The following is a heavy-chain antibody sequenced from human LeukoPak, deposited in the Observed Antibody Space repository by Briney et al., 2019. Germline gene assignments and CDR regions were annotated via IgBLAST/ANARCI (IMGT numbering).Heavy chain of an antibody. CDR1: GYTFTSYG. Sequence: GASVKVSCKASGYTFTSYGISWVRQAPGQGLEWMGWISAYNGNTNYAQKLQGRVTMTTDTSTSTAYMELRSQRSDDTAVYYCSLMVRGVISAPFDYWGQGTLVTVSS. V-gene: IGHV1-18*01. CDR3: SLMVRGVISAPFDY. CDR2: ISAYNGNT. D-gene: IGHD3-10*01. J-gene: IGHJ4*02.